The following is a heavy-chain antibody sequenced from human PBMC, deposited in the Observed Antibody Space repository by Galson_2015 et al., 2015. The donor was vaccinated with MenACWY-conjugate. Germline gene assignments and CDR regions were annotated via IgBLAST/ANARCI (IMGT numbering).Heavy chain of an antibody. CDR2: IYLGDSDT. CDR1: GFSFTSYW. V-gene: IGHV5-51*01. D-gene: IGHD6-13*01. J-gene: IGHJ4*02. Sequence: QSGAEVKRPGESLRISCTGSGFSFTSYWISWVRQMPGKGLEWMGGIYLGDSDTRYSPSFQGQVTISADTSINTAHLQCSTLKAPDTAFHYVRVLGPGIAADVDYCGQGTLVTVSS. CDR3: RVLGPGIAADVDY.